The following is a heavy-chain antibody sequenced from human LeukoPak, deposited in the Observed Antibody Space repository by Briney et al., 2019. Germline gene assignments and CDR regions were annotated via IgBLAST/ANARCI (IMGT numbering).Heavy chain of an antibody. CDR3: ARVGIAYYYDSSGYYTDF. J-gene: IGHJ4*02. D-gene: IGHD3-22*01. Sequence: GGSLRLSCAASGFTFSSYWMHWVRQAPGKGLEWVANIKQDGSEKYYVDSVKGRFTISRDNAKNSLYLQMNSLRAEDTAVYYCARVGIAYYYDSSGYYTDFWGQGTLVTVSS. CDR1: GFTFSSYW. V-gene: IGHV3-7*01. CDR2: IKQDGSEK.